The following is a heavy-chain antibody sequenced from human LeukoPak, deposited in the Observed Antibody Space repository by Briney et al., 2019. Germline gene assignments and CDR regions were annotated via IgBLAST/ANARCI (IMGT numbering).Heavy chain of an antibody. CDR1: GYSFTSYG. J-gene: IGHJ3*02. Sequence: ASVKVSCKASGYSFTSYGITWVRQAPGQGLEWMGWISPYNGNTNYAQKLQSRVTMTTDTSTSTVYMELRSLRSDDTAVYYCARVGLGDAFDIWGRGTMVTVSS. CDR2: ISPYNGNT. D-gene: IGHD1-26*01. V-gene: IGHV1-18*01. CDR3: ARVGLGDAFDI.